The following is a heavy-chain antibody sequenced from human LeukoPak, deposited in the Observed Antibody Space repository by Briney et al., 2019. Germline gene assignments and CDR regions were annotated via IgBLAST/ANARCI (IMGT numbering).Heavy chain of an antibody. CDR2: ISAYNGNT. D-gene: IGHD5-18*01. Sequence: ASVKVSCRASGYTFTSYGISWVRQAPGQGLEWMGWISAYNGNTNYAQKLQGRVTMTTDTSTSTAYMELRSLRSDDTAVYYCARDRGPSGYSYGYMWFDPWGQGTLVTVSS. CDR1: GYTFTSYG. CDR3: ARDRGPSGYSYGYMWFDP. J-gene: IGHJ5*02. V-gene: IGHV1-18*01.